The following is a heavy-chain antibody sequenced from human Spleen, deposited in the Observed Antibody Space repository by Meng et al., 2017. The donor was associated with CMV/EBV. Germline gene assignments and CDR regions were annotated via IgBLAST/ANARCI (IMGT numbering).Heavy chain of an antibody. CDR2: IYYSGST. V-gene: IGHV4-59*12. Sequence: SETLSLTCTVSGGSISSYYWSWIRQPPGKGLEWIGYIYYSGSTNYNPSLKSRVTISVDTSKNQFSLKLNSVTAADAAVYYCARDGAARPPGYYGMDVWGQGTTVTVSS. D-gene: IGHD6-6*01. J-gene: IGHJ6*02. CDR3: ARDGAARPPGYYGMDV. CDR1: GGSISSYY.